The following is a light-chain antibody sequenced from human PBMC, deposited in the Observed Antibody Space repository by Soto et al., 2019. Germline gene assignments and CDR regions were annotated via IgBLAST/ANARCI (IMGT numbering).Light chain of an antibody. CDR2: DAS. J-gene: IGKJ1*01. Sequence: EIVLTQSPATLSLYPGERATLSCRASQSVSSYLACYQQKPGQAPRLLIYDASNRATGIPARFSGSGSGTDFTLTISSLEPEDFAVYYCQQRSNWLWTFGQGTKV. CDR1: QSVSSY. CDR3: QQRSNWLWT. V-gene: IGKV3-11*01.